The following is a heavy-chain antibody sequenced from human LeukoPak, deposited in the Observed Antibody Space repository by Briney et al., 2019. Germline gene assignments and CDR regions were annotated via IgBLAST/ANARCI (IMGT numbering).Heavy chain of an antibody. Sequence: GGSLRLSCAASGFTFDDYAMHWVRQAPGQGLEWVSLISWDGGSTYYADSVKGRFTISRDNSKNSLHLQMNSLRAEDTALYYCAKGAARLSAYYYYYMDVWGKGTTVTVSS. D-gene: IGHD3-16*01. CDR3: AKGAARLSAYYYYYMDV. V-gene: IGHV3-43D*03. CDR1: GFTFDDYA. CDR2: ISWDGGST. J-gene: IGHJ6*03.